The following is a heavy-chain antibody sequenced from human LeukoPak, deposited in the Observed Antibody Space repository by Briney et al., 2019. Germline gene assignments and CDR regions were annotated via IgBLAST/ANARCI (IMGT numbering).Heavy chain of an antibody. V-gene: IGHV4-59*01. Sequence: SETLSLTCTVSGGSISSYYWSWIRQPPGKGLEWIGYIYYSGSTNYNPSLKSRVTISVDTSKNQFSLKLSSVTAADTAVYYCARATLVWGNYRQNWFDPWGQGTLVTVSS. CDR1: GGSISSYY. J-gene: IGHJ5*02. CDR2: IYYSGST. CDR3: ARATLVWGNYRQNWFDP. D-gene: IGHD3-16*02.